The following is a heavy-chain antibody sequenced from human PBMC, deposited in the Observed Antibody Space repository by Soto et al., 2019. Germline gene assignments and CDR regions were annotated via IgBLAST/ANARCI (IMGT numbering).Heavy chain of an antibody. D-gene: IGHD4-4*01. J-gene: IGHJ5*02. Sequence: SETLSLTCAVSSGSISSSNWWSWVRQPPGKGLEWIGEIYHSGSTNYNPSLKSRVTISVDKSKNQFSLKLSSVTAADTAVYYCARARMTTVTTGRSSGPDNWFDPWGQGTLVTVSS. CDR3: ARARMTTVTTGRSSGPDNWFDP. CDR1: SGSISSSNW. CDR2: IYHSGST. V-gene: IGHV4-4*02.